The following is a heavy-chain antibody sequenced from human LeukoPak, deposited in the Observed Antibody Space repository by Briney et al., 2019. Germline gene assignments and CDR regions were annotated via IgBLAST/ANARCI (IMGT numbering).Heavy chain of an antibody. CDR1: GGTFSSYA. Sequence: ASVKVSCKASGGTFSSYAISWVRQAPGQGLEWMGGIIPIFGTANYAQKFQGRVTITTDESTSTAYMELSRLISEDTAVYYCARQERITVSDAFDIWGQGTMVTVSS. V-gene: IGHV1-69*05. J-gene: IGHJ3*02. CDR2: IIPIFGTA. CDR3: ARQERITVSDAFDI. D-gene: IGHD3-3*01.